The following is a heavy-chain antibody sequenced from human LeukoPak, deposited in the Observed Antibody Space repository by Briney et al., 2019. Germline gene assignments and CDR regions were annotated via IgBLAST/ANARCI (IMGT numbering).Heavy chain of an antibody. V-gene: IGHV4-59*01. CDR2: IYYSGST. CDR3: TRGAGWLIDY. Sequence: SETLSLTCTVSGGSISSYYWSWIRQPPGKGLEWIGYIYYSGSTNYNPSLKSRVTISVDTSKNQFSLKLSSVTTADTAVYYCTRGAGWLIDYWGQGILVTVSS. CDR1: GGSISSYY. D-gene: IGHD3-16*01. J-gene: IGHJ4*02.